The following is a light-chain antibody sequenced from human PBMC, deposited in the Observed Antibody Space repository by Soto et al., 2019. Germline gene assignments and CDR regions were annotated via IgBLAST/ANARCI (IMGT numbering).Light chain of an antibody. Sequence: EIVLTQSPGTLSLSPGERATLSCRASQSVSSSYLAWYQQKPGQAPRLLIYGASSRATGIPDRFSGSGSGTDFTLTISRLEPEDFAVYYCQQYGSFSITCGQGTRLEIK. V-gene: IGKV3-20*01. CDR1: QSVSSSY. CDR2: GAS. CDR3: QQYGSFSIT. J-gene: IGKJ5*01.